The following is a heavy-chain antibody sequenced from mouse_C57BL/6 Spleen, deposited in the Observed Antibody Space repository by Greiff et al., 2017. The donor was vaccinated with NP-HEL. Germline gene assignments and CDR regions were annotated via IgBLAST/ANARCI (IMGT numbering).Heavy chain of an antibody. CDR2: ISDGGSYT. J-gene: IGHJ2*01. CDR1: GFTFSSYA. D-gene: IGHD4-1*01. Sequence: EVQLVESGGGLVKPGGSLKLSCAASGFTFSSYAMSWVRQTPEKRLEWVATISDGGSYTYYPDNVKGRFTISRDNAKNNLYLQMSHLKSEDTAMYYCARDGANWDCDYWGQGTTLTVSS. CDR3: ARDGANWDCDY. V-gene: IGHV5-4*01.